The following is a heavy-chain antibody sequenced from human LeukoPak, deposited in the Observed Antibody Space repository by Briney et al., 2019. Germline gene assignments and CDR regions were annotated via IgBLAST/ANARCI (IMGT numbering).Heavy chain of an antibody. CDR3: ELWLPSYGLAV. J-gene: IGHJ6*02. Sequence: PSQTLSLTCAVSGGSISSGGYSWSWIRQPPGKGLEWIGYIYHGGSTYYNPSLKSRVTMSVDRSKNQFSLKLSSVTAADTDVYYCELWLPSYGLAVWGQGTTVIVSS. CDR2: IYHGGST. V-gene: IGHV4-30-2*01. CDR1: GGSISSGGYS. D-gene: IGHD5-18*01.